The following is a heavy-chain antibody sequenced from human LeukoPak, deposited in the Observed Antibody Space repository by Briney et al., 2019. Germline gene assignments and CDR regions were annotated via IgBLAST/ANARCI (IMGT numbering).Heavy chain of an antibody. Sequence: GGSLRLSCAAPGCTFSTYGIHWVRQAPGKGLEWVAVISNDGGNKYYADSVKGRFTISRDNSKNTLYLQMNSLRAEDTAVYYCAKDKTTYYYYYGMDIWGQGTTVTVSS. D-gene: IGHD4-11*01. CDR2: ISNDGGNK. J-gene: IGHJ6*02. V-gene: IGHV3-30*18. CDR1: GCTFSTYG. CDR3: AKDKTTYYYYYGMDI.